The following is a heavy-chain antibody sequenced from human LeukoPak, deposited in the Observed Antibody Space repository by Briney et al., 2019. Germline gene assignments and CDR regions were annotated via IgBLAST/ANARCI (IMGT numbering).Heavy chain of an antibody. CDR1: GIPFSSFG. J-gene: IGHJ4*02. D-gene: IGHD6-19*01. CDR2: IWYDGSNK. CDR3: ATDGQSSGWYGFDY. Sequence: GGSLRLSCAAPGIPFSSFGMHWLRQAPGKGLEWVAFIWYDGSNKYYADSVKGRFTISRDNSKNTLYLQMNSLRAEDTAVYYCATDGQSSGWYGFDYWGQGTLVTVSS. V-gene: IGHV3-30*02.